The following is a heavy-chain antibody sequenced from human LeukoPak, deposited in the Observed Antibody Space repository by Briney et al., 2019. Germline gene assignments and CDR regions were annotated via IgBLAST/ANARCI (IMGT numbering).Heavy chain of an antibody. V-gene: IGHV3-23*01. CDR3: ANQIRGYYGSGSRLDY. CDR1: GFTFSSNA. D-gene: IGHD3-10*01. CDR2: IRGSDGAT. J-gene: IGHJ4*02. Sequence: GGSLRLSCAASGFTFSSNAMAWVRQAPGKGLEWVSAIRGSDGATYYADSVKGRFTISRDNSKNTLSLQMNSLRAEDTAVYYCANQIRGYYGSGSRLDYWGQGTLVTVSS.